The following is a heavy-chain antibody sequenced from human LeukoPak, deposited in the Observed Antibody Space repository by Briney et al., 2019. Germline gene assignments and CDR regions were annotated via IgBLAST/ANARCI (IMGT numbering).Heavy chain of an antibody. CDR1: GSTFSRYA. Sequence: TGGSLRLSCAASGSTFSRYAMHWVRQAPGKGLEYVSGISSNGGSTYYANSVKGRFTISRDNSKNTLYLQMGSLRDEDMAVYYCAREDFSRWAFDYWGQGTLVTVSS. CDR3: AREDFSRWAFDY. V-gene: IGHV3-64*01. J-gene: IGHJ4*02. D-gene: IGHD6-13*01. CDR2: ISSNGGST.